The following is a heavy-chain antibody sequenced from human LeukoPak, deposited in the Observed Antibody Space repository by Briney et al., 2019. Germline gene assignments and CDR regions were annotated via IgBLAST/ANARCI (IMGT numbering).Heavy chain of an antibody. CDR3: ASVDYDILTGSARGAFDI. Sequence: SETLSLTCAVYGVSFSGYYWSWIRQPPGKGLEWIGEINHSGSTNYNPSLKSRVTISVDTSKNQFSLKLSSVTAADTAVYYCASVDYDILTGSARGAFDIWGQGTMVTVSS. CDR2: INHSGST. D-gene: IGHD3-9*01. J-gene: IGHJ3*02. CDR1: GVSFSGYY. V-gene: IGHV4-34*01.